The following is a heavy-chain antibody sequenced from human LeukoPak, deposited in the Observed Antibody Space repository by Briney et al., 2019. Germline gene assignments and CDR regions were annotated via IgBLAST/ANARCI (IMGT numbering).Heavy chain of an antibody. CDR2: TSSDLNVK. CDR1: GFTFRNYV. CDR3: AREGYYGSGSPPSLYFDY. D-gene: IGHD3-10*01. V-gene: IGHV3-30-3*01. J-gene: IGHJ4*02. Sequence: GGSLRLSCAASGFTFRNYVIHWVRQAPGKGLEWVAVTSSDLNVKLYADSVKGRFTISRDNPRSTLYLQMNSLRPEDTAIYYCAREGYYGSGSPPSLYFDYWGQGTLVTVSS.